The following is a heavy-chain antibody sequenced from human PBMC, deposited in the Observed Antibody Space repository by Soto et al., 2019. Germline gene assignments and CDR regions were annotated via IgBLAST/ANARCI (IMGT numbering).Heavy chain of an antibody. CDR2: INHSGST. V-gene: IGHV4-34*01. D-gene: IGHD6-25*01. J-gene: IGHJ1*01. Sequence: PSETLSLTCAVYGGSFSGYYWSWIRQPPGKGLEWIGEINHSGSTNYNPSLKSRVTISVDTSKNQFSLKLSSVTAADTAVYYCASGSGRNFQHWGQGTLVTVSS. CDR1: GGSFSGYY. CDR3: ASGSGRNFQH.